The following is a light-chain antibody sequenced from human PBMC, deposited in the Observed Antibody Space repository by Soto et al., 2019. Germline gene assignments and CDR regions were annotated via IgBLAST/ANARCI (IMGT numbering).Light chain of an antibody. J-gene: IGKJ4*01. CDR1: QSVSSY. V-gene: IGKV3-11*01. CDR3: AQRSGWPSN. CDR2: DAS. Sequence: ELVLQQSPATLSLSPGERATLSCRASQSVSSYLAWYQQKPGQAPRLLIYDASNSGTGIPARFSGSGSWTDFSLTISSLEPAEFAVYYGAQRSGWPSNIGGGTKVQIK.